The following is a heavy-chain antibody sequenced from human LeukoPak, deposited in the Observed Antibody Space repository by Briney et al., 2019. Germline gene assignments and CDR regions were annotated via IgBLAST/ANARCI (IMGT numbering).Heavy chain of an antibody. Sequence: GGSLRLSCAASGFTFSSYSMNWVRQAPGKGLEWVSSISSSSSYIYYADSVKGRFTISRDNAKNSLYLQMNSLRAEDTAVYYCAAVGGSSSSWWALDYWGQGTLVTVSS. D-gene: IGHD6-13*01. CDR1: GFTFSSYS. J-gene: IGHJ4*02. CDR2: ISSSSSYI. CDR3: AAVGGSSSSWWALDY. V-gene: IGHV3-21*01.